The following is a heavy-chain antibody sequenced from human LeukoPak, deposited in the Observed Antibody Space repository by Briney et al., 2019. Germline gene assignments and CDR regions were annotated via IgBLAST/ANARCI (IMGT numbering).Heavy chain of an antibody. J-gene: IGHJ3*02. CDR1: GGSIIGYY. CDR2: NSHSGST. D-gene: IGHD1-26*01. CDR3: ARGRWELPI. V-gene: IGHV4-59*01. Sequence: SETLSLTCTVSGGSIIGYYWSWIRQPPGKGLEAIGYNSHSGSTNYNPSLKSRVTISVDTSKNQFSLKLTSVTAADTAVYYCARGRWELPIWGQGTMVTVSS.